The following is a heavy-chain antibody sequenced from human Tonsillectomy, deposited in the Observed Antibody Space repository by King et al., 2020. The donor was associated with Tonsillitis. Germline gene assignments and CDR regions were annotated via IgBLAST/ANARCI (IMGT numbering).Heavy chain of an antibody. D-gene: IGHD3-22*01. J-gene: IGHJ3*02. CDR1: GFTVSSNY. CDR3: ARDQGYYDSSGYYIDAFDI. CDR2: IYSGSST. Sequence: VQLVESGGGLVQPGGSLRLSCAASGFTVSSNYMSWVRQAPGKGLEWVSVIYSGSSTYYADSVKGRFTISRHNSKNTLYLQMNSLRAEDTAVYYCARDQGYYDSSGYYIDAFDIWGQGTMVTVSS. V-gene: IGHV3-53*04.